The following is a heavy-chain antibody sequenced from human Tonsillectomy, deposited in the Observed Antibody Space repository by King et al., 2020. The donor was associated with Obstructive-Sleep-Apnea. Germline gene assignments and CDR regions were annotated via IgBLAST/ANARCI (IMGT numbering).Heavy chain of an antibody. D-gene: IGHD6-13*01. CDR1: GGSISSSGYY. CDR2: IYYSGST. CDR3: ARVPVNYSNSFS. Sequence: LQLQESGPGLVKPSETLSLTCTVSGGSISSSGYYWGWIRQPPGKGLEWIGSIYYSGSTYYNPSLKSRVTISVDTSQFSLKLSSVTAADTAVYYCARVPVNYSNSFSWGQGTLVTVSS. V-gene: IGHV4-39*07. J-gene: IGHJ4*02.